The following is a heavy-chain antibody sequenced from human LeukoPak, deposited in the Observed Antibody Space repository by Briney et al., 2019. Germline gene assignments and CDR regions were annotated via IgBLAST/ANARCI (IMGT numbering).Heavy chain of an antibody. CDR1: GFTVRSNY. CDR2: IYRGGTT. J-gene: IGHJ4*02. D-gene: IGHD5-24*01. CDR3: AREGGWLQIFDY. V-gene: IGHV3-66*01. Sequence: PGGSLRLSCAASGFTVRSNYMSCVRQAPGKGLEWVSVIYRGGTTYYADSVKDRFTISRDNAKNSLYLQINSLRAEDTAVYYCAREGGWLQIFDYWGQATLLTVSS.